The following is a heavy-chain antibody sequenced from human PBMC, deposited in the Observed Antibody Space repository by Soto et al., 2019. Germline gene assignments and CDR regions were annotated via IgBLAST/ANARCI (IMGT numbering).Heavy chain of an antibody. CDR2: ISGSGGST. CDR3: AKRLSMVRGVTYYFDY. D-gene: IGHD3-10*01. J-gene: IGHJ4*02. V-gene: IGHV3-23*01. CDR1: GFTFSSYA. Sequence: GGSLRLSCAASGFTFSSYAMSWVRQAPGKGLEWVSAISGSGGSTYYADSVKGRFTISRDNSKNTLYLQMNSLRAEDTAVYYCAKRLSMVRGVTYYFDYWGQGTLVTVSS.